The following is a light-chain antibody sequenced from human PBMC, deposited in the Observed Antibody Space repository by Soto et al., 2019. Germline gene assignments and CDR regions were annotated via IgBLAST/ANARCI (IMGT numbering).Light chain of an antibody. V-gene: IGKV1-5*03. CDR1: HNLDKW. J-gene: IGKJ5*01. CDR3: QQTYTTPIT. CDR2: EAS. Sequence: DIQMTQSPSTLSASVGDRVTITCRASHNLDKWLAWYQQKPGKAPKLLIYEASSLQSGVPSRFSGSGSGTDFTLTISSLQPEDFATYYCQQTYTTPITFGQGTRLEIK.